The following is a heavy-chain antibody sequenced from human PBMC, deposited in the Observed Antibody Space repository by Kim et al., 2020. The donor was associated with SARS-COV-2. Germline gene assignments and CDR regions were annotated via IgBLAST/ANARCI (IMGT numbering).Heavy chain of an antibody. J-gene: IGHJ4*02. Sequence: GGSLRLSCAASGFTFNNYAMNWVRQAPGKGLEWVSTISGNGANTYYADSVKGRFTITRDNSKNTLYLQMNSLRAEDTAVYYCAKDWTVTMDYWGQGSLVTVSS. V-gene: IGHV3-23*01. CDR2: ISGNGANT. D-gene: IGHD4-17*01. CDR3: AKDWTVTMDY. CDR1: GFTFNNYA.